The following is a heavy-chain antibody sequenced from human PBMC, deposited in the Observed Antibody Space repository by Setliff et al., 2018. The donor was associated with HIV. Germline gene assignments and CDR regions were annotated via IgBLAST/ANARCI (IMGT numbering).Heavy chain of an antibody. J-gene: IGHJ5*02. V-gene: IGHV3-23*01. CDR3: ASSGSGSYINWFGP. D-gene: IGHD3-10*01. CDR1: GFTFSNHV. Sequence: GGSLRLSCAASGFTFSNHVMNWVSQAPGKGLEWVSAISTSGGAADYADSVKGRFTISRDNSRNTLYLQMTSLRAEDTAVYYCASSGSGSYINWFGPWGQGTLVTVSS. CDR2: ISTSGGAA.